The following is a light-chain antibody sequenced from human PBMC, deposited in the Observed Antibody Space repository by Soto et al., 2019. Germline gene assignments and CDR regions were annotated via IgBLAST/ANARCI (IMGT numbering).Light chain of an antibody. Sequence: QSALTQPPSASGSPGQSVTISCTGTSSDVGGYNYVSWYQQHPGKAPKLMIYEVSKRPSGVPDRFSGSKSGNTASLTVSGLQAEDEADYYCSSYAGSNTPYVFRTGTKLTVL. J-gene: IGLJ1*01. V-gene: IGLV2-8*01. CDR3: SSYAGSNTPYV. CDR1: SSDVGGYNY. CDR2: EVS.